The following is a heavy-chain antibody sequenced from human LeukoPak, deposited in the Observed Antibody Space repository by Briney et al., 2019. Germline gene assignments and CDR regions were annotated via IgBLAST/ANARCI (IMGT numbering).Heavy chain of an antibody. J-gene: IGHJ5*02. CDR1: GDSVSSNIAA. CDR3: AYGSGSYYYTWFDP. Sequence: QTLSLTCAISGDSVSSNIAAWNGIRHSPARALEGLGSTYYRYKWYNDYAVSVKSRLTINTDNSKNQFYLQLNSVNPDDTAVYYCAYGSGSYYYTWFDPWGQGTLVTVSS. V-gene: IGHV6-1*01. CDR2: TYYRYKWYN. D-gene: IGHD3-10*01.